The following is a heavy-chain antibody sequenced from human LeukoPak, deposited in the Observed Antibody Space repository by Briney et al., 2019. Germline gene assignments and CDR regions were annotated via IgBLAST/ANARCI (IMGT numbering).Heavy chain of an antibody. CDR3: AKRGVVIRVILVGFHKEAYYFDS. CDR1: GITLSNYG. CDR2: ISDSAGRT. D-gene: IGHD3-22*01. V-gene: IGHV3-23*01. J-gene: IGHJ4*02. Sequence: GGSLRLSCAVSGITLSNYGMSWVRQAPGKGLEWVAGISDSAGRTNYADSVKGRFTISRDNPKNTLYLQMNSLRAEDTAEYFCAKRGVVIRVILVGFHKEAYYFDSWGQGALVTVSS.